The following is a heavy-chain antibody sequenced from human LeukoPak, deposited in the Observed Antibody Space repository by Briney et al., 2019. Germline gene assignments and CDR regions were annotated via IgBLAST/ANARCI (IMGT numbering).Heavy chain of an antibody. CDR2: INPSGGST. J-gene: IGHJ4*02. CDR1: GYTFTSYY. Sequence: ASVKVSCKASGYTFTSYYMHWVRQAPGQGLEWMGIINPSGGSTSYAQKFQGRVTMTRDTSTSTVYMELSSLRSEDTAVYYCARPTGRAKVRGRYGYFDYWGQGTLVTVSS. CDR3: ARPTGRAKVRGRYGYFDY. V-gene: IGHV1-46*01. D-gene: IGHD3-10*01.